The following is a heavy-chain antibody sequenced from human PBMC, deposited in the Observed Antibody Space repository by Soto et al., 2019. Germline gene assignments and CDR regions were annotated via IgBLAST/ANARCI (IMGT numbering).Heavy chain of an antibody. Sequence: SVKVSCQASGGTFSSYAIIWVRQAPGQGLEWMGGIIPIFGTANYAQKFQGRVTITADESTSTAYMELSSLRSEDTAVYYCARGGDYYDSSGYYYWGQGTLVTAPQ. CDR1: GGTFSSYA. D-gene: IGHD3-22*01. CDR2: IIPIFGTA. CDR3: ARGGDYYDSSGYYY. V-gene: IGHV1-69*13. J-gene: IGHJ4*02.